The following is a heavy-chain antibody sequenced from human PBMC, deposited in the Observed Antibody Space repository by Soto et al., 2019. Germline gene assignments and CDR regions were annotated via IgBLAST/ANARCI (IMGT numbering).Heavy chain of an antibody. CDR2: ISRDGGTK. CDR3: TGEVASGY. V-gene: IGHV3-30*03. CDR1: GFTVSSYG. D-gene: IGHD2-8*02. Sequence: QVQLVESGGGVVQPGRSLRLSCAASGFTVSSYGMHWVRQAPGKGLEWVAVISRDGGTKYYADSVKGRFTISRNNSTNTRFLEMNSLRGDDMAVYYCTGEVASGYWGQGTLVTVSS. J-gene: IGHJ4*02.